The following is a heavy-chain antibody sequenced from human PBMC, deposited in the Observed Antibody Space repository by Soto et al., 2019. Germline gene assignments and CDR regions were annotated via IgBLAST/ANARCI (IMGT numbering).Heavy chain of an antibody. CDR1: GYILTGYS. J-gene: IGHJ6*02. Sequence: QVYLVQSGAEVRRPGASVKVSCTAFGYILTGYSLHWVRQAPGQGLEWMGWIDTNSGATNSAERLHGRVSITRDTSISGAYLELSSLRSDDTAVYYCARGYGSSPNMGWRFGMDVWGQGTTISVSS. CDR3: ARGYGSSPNMGWRFGMDV. CDR2: IDTNSGAT. D-gene: IGHD2-21*01. V-gene: IGHV1-2*02.